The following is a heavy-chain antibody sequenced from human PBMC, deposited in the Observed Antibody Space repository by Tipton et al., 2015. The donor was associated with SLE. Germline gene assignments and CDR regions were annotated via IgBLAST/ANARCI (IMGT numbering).Heavy chain of an antibody. J-gene: IGHJ4*02. Sequence: TLSLTCAVYGGSFSGNYWSWILQPPGTGQAWIGEIYQSGSTNYNPSLKSRLIMSVDASKNQFYLKISYVNAADAARYNCAGAVGTAAGLRDYWGQGTLVTVSS. CDR2: IYQSGST. V-gene: IGHV4-34*01. CDR1: GGSFSGNY. D-gene: IGHD6-13*01. CDR3: AGAVGTAAGLRDY.